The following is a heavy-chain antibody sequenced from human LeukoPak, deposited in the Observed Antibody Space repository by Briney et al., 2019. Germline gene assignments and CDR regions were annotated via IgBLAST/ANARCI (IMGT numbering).Heavy chain of an antibody. V-gene: IGHV4-4*07. J-gene: IGHJ4*02. D-gene: IGHD3-10*01. CDR3: ARARGQSGVDY. Sequence: SETLSLTCTVSGGSISSYYWSWIRQTAGKGLEWIGRLSTSGTTNYNPSLKRRVTMSVDTSKNQFSLNLTSETAADTAVYYCARARGQSGVDYWGQGTLVTVSS. CDR1: GGSISSYY. CDR2: LSTSGTT.